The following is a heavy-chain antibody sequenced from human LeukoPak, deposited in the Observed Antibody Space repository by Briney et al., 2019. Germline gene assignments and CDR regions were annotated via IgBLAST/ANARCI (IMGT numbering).Heavy chain of an antibody. Sequence: VASVKVSCEASRDTFSSYAISWERQAPGQGLECMGELIPIFGTAHYAQKFQGSVTITADVSTSTAYREGSSLRSRDTAMYYCASKGPYDSSYTSDYWGERTLVTASS. V-gene: IGHV1-69*13. D-gene: IGHD3-22*01. CDR1: RDTFSSYA. J-gene: IGHJ4*02. CDR3: ASKGPYDSSYTSDY. CDR2: LIPIFGTA.